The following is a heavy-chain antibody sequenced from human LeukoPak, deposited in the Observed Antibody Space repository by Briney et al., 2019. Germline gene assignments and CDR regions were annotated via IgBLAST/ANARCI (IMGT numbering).Heavy chain of an antibody. J-gene: IGHJ6*02. V-gene: IGHV1-24*01. D-gene: IGHD4-17*01. CDR3: ATARDYGDHGIHGIHYYYGMDV. CDR2: FDPEDGET. Sequence: VASVKVSCTVSGYTLTELSMHWVRQAPGKGLEWMGGFDPEDGETIYAQKFQGRVTMTEDTSTDTAYMELSSLRSEDTAVYYCATARDYGDHGIHGIHYYYGMDVWGQGTTVTVSS. CDR1: GYTLTELS.